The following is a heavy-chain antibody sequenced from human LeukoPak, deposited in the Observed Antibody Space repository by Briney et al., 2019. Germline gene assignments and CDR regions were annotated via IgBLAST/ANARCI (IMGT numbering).Heavy chain of an antibody. CDR3: AREIYCSASSCTGGVFDI. V-gene: IGHV3-53*01. D-gene: IGHD2-15*01. Sequence: GGSLRLSCAASGFTVSSNYMSWVRQAPGKGLEWVSVIYSGGSTYYADSVKGRFTISRDNSKNTLYLQMNSLRVEDTAVNYCAREIYCSASSCTGGVFDIWGQGTMVTVSS. CDR1: GFTVSSNY. CDR2: IYSGGST. J-gene: IGHJ3*02.